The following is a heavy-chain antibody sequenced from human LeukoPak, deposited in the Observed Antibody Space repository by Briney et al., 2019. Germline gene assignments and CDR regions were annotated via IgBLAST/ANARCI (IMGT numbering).Heavy chain of an antibody. V-gene: IGHV3-23*01. Sequence: PGGSLRLSCAASGFTFSSYAMSWVRQAPGKGLEWVSVIGGSGGSTYYADSVKGRFTISRDNSKNTLYLQMSSLRAEDTAVYYCAGYYYDSARGFDFWGQGTLVTVSA. CDR1: GFTFSSYA. J-gene: IGHJ5*01. D-gene: IGHD3-22*01. CDR3: AGYYYDSARGFDF. CDR2: IGGSGGST.